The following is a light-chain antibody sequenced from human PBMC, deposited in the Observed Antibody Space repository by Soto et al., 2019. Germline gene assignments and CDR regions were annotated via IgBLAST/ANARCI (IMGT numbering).Light chain of an antibody. V-gene: IGKV1-33*01. J-gene: IGKJ5*01. Sequence: IQMTQSPSSLSASVGDRVTITCQASQDISKNLNWYQQKPGKAPKILIYDASSLQTGGLSRFSGSGSATHFTFPISSLQPEDIATYYCLQHDNLLPITFGQGTRLEIK. CDR3: LQHDNLLPIT. CDR2: DAS. CDR1: QDISKN.